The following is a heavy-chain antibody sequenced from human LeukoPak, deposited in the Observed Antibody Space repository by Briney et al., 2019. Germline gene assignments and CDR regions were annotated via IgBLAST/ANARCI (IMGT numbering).Heavy chain of an antibody. Sequence: GGSLRLSCAASGFTFSSYAMSWVRLAPGKGPGWVSTISGSRGNTYYADSVKGRFTISRDNSKNTLFLQMNSLRAEDTAVYYCAKGSLGSWYFFDYWGQGTLVTVSS. V-gene: IGHV3-23*01. J-gene: IGHJ4*02. CDR1: GFTFSSYA. D-gene: IGHD6-13*01. CDR2: ISGSRGNT. CDR3: AKGSLGSWYFFDY.